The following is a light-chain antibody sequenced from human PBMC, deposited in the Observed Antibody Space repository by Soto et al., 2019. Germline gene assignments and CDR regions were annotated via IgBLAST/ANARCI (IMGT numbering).Light chain of an antibody. J-gene: IGKJ4*01. Sequence: ILMTQSPATLSVSPGERATRSCMASQGVSRKLAWYQHKPGQAPRLLISGASTGATGIPARFSGSGSGTEFTLTISSLQSEDCAIYYCQQYHTWPITFGGGTKVDIK. CDR2: GAS. V-gene: IGKV3-15*01. CDR3: QQYHTWPIT. CDR1: QGVSRK.